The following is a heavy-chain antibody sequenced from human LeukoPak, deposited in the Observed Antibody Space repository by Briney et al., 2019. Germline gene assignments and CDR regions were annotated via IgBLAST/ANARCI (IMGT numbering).Heavy chain of an antibody. CDR3: ASTYYYDSSGYGTFDY. V-gene: IGHV3-48*04. CDR1: GFTFSSYS. CDR2: ISSSSSTI. Sequence: PGGSLRLSCAASGFTFSSYSMNWVRQAPGKGLEWVSYISSSSSTIYYEDSVKGRFTISRDNAKNSLYLQMNSLRAEDTAVYYCASTYYYDSSGYGTFDYWGQGTLVTVSS. D-gene: IGHD3-22*01. J-gene: IGHJ4*02.